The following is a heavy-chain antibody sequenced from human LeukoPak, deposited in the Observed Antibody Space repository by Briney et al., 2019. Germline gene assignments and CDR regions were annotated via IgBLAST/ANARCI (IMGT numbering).Heavy chain of an antibody. J-gene: IGHJ4*02. CDR1: GFTFSSYS. CDR2: ISSSSSTI. V-gene: IGHV3-48*04. D-gene: IGHD3-10*01. Sequence: GGSLRLSCAASGFTFSSYSMNWVRQAPGKGLEWVSYISSSSSTIYYADSVKGRFTISRDNAKNSLYLQMNSLRAEDTAVYYCARDFGTVVRGVLLGIEYDYWGQGTLVTVSS. CDR3: ARDFGTVVRGVLLGIEYDY.